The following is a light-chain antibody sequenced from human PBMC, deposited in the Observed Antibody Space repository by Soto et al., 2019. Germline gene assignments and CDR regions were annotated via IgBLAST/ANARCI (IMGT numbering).Light chain of an antibody. V-gene: IGLV2-8*01. CDR3: SSHAGIINVV. CDR2: DVT. Sequence: QSVLTQPPSASGSPGQSVTISCTGTSSDVGGYNYVSWYQQHPGKAPKLIIYDVTKRPSGVPDRFSGSKSGNTASLTVSGLLAEDEADYYCSSHAGIINVVFGGGTKLTVL. CDR1: SSDVGGYNY. J-gene: IGLJ3*02.